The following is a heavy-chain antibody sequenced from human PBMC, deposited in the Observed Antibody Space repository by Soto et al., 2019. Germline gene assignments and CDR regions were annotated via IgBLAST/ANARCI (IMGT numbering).Heavy chain of an antibody. CDR1: GFTFSSYS. V-gene: IGHV3-21*01. J-gene: IGHJ6*02. CDR3: ARDRVIVGGTTPYYYGMDV. Sequence: EVQLVESGGGLVKPGGSLRLSCAASGFTFSSYSMNWVRQAPGKGLEWVSSISSSSSYIYYADSVKGRFTISRDNAKNSLYLQMNSLRAEDTAVYYCARDRVIVGGTTPYYYGMDVWGQGTTVTVSS. D-gene: IGHD1-26*01. CDR2: ISSSSSYI.